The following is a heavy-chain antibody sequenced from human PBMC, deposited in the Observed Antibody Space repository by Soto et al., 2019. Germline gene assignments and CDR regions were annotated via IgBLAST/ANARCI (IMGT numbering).Heavy chain of an antibody. CDR2: MNPNSGNT. J-gene: IGHJ4*02. V-gene: IGHV1-8*01. CDR1: GYTFTSYD. D-gene: IGHD3-16*02. Sequence: QVQLVQSGAEVKKPGASVKVSCKASGYTFTSYDINWVRQATGQGLEWMGWMNPNSGNTGYAQKLQGRVTMTRNTSISTAYMELSSLRSEDTAVYYCARALSEITFGGVIADFDYWGQGTLVTVSS. CDR3: ARALSEITFGGVIADFDY.